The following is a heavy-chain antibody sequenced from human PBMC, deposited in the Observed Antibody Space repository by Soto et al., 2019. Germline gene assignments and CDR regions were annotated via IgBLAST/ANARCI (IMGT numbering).Heavy chain of an antibody. CDR2: IGTAGDT. V-gene: IGHV3-13*01. CDR3: ARWSGYYSNYYYGMDV. D-gene: IGHD3-3*01. J-gene: IGHJ6*02. CDR1: GFTFSSYD. Sequence: GGSLRLSCAASGFTFSSYDMHWVRQATGKGLEWVSAIGTAGDTYYPGSVKGRFTISRENAKNSLYLQMNSLRAEDTAVYYCARWSGYYSNYYYGMDVWGQGTTVTVSS.